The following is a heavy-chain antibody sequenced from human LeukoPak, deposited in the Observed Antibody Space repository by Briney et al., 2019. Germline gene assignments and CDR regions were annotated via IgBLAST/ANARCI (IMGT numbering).Heavy chain of an antibody. J-gene: IGHJ4*02. CDR1: GFTFSSFW. V-gene: IGHV3-74*01. CDR2: INNDGSST. CDR3: ARGSLWFGELRY. Sequence: GGSLRLSCAASGFTFSSFWMHWVRQAPGKGLVWVSRINNDGSSTSYADSVKGRFTISRDNAKNTLYLQMNSLRAEDTAVYYCARGSLWFGELRYWGQGTLVTVSS. D-gene: IGHD3-10*01.